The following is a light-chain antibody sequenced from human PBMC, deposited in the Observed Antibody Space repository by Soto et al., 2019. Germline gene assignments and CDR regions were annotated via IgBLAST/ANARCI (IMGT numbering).Light chain of an antibody. CDR2: DAS. Sequence: EIVLTQSPGTLSLSPGERVALSCRASQSVGAFLAWYQHKPGQAPRLLIYDASNRATGIPAKFSGSGSGTDFTLTISILEPEDFAVYYCQQRYTWPLTFGGGTKLEIK. CDR3: QQRYTWPLT. V-gene: IGKV3-11*01. J-gene: IGKJ4*01. CDR1: QSVGAF.